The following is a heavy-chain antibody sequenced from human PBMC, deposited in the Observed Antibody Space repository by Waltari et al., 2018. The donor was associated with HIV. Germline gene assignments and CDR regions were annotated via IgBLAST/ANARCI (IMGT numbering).Heavy chain of an antibody. D-gene: IGHD1-7*01. CDR3: AKEEGTTIDY. CDR1: GFTFSSYG. Sequence: QVQLVESGGGVVQPGGSLRLSCAASGFTFSSYGMHWVRQAPGKGLEWVAFIRYDGSNKYYADSVKGRFTISRDNSKNTLYLQMNSLRAEDTAVYYCAKEEGTTIDYWGQGTLVTVSS. V-gene: IGHV3-30*02. CDR2: IRYDGSNK. J-gene: IGHJ4*02.